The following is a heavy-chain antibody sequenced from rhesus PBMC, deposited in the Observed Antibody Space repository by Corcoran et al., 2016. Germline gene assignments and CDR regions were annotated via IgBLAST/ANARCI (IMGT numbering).Heavy chain of an antibody. J-gene: IGHJ4*01. CDR3: VGYCTSTTCYALDY. V-gene: IGHV4S10*01. CDR1: GGPTSDRYR. D-gene: IGHD2-2*01. Sequence: QVQLQESGPGVVKPSATLSLTCAVSGGPTSDRYRGSGVPPPPGTRQGWIGYIYGSSTSTNYTPSLKSRVTISKDTSKNQFSLKLSSVTAADTAVYYCVGYCTSTTCYALDYWGQGVLVTVSS. CDR2: IYGSSTST.